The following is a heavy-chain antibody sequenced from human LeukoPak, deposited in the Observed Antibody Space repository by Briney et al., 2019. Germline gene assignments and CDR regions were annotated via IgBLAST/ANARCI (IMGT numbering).Heavy chain of an antibody. D-gene: IGHD3-22*01. Sequence: SETLSLTCTVSRYSISSAYYWGWIRPPPGKGLEWIGSIYHSGTTYYNPSLKSRVTISVDTSKNQFSLQLSSVTAADTAVYYCARDDRSGSYYYYYYMDVWGKGTTVTVSS. J-gene: IGHJ6*03. CDR2: IYHSGTT. CDR1: RYSISSAYY. CDR3: ARDDRSGSYYYYYYMDV. V-gene: IGHV4-38-2*02.